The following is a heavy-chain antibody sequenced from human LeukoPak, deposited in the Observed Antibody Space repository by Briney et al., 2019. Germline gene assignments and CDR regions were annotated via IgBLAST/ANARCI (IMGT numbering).Heavy chain of an antibody. CDR1: GFSFSNYA. CDR3: AKMTGVVVAATPDY. V-gene: IGHV3-23*01. CDR2: ISGSGGST. D-gene: IGHD2-15*01. J-gene: IGHJ4*02. Sequence: GGSLRLSXAASGFSFSNYAMSWVRQAPGKGLEWVSTISGSGGSTYYADSVKGRFTISRDNSKNTLYLQMNSLRAEDTAVYYCAKMTGVVVAATPDYWGQGTLVIVSS.